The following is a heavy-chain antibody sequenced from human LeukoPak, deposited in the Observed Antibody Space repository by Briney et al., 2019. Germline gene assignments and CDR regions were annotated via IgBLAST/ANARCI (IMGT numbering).Heavy chain of an antibody. CDR1: GFSFSSYD. J-gene: IGHJ5*02. V-gene: IGHV3-21*01. D-gene: IGHD1-26*01. Sequence: PGGSLRLSCAASGFSFSSYDMNWVRQAPGKGLEWVSSISPDSNFIYQADSVKGRFTISRDNAKNSLYLQMEGLRVEDTAVYYCTNFQTVGVKPFEHWGQGTLVTVSS. CDR3: TNFQTVGVKPFEH. CDR2: ISPDSNFI.